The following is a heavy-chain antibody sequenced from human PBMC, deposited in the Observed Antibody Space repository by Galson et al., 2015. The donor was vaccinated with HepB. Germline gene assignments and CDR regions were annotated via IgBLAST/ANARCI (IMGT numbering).Heavy chain of an antibody. Sequence: SLRLSCAASGFTFSSYWMSWVRQAPGKGLEWVANIKQDGSEKYYVDSVKGRFTISGDNAKNSLYLQMNSLRAEDTAVYYCARFSRGGWSNYYYYGMDVWGQGTTVTVSS. J-gene: IGHJ6*02. CDR1: GFTFSSYW. CDR3: ARFSRGGWSNYYYYGMDV. CDR2: IKQDGSEK. V-gene: IGHV3-7*03. D-gene: IGHD6-19*01.